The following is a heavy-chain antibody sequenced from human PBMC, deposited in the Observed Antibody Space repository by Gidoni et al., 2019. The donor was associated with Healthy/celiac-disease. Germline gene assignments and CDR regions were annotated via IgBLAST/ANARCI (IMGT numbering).Heavy chain of an antibody. V-gene: IGHV3-15*01. CDR3: TTEYCSSTSCYSAFDY. D-gene: IGHD2-2*01. CDR1: GFTFSNAC. CDR2: IKSKTDGGTT. J-gene: IGHJ4*02. Sequence: EVQLVASGGGLVKPGGSLRLSCAASGFTFSNACMSWVRQAPGKGLEWVGRIKSKTDGGTTDYAAPVKGRFTISRDDSKNTLYLQMNSLKTEDTAVYYCTTEYCSSTSCYSAFDYWGQGTLVTVSS.